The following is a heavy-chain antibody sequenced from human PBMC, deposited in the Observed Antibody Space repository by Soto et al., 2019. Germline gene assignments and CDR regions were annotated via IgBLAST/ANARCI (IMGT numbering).Heavy chain of an antibody. CDR3: PREERDRETGLGPAAIGGVDA. J-gene: IGHJ6*03. CDR1: GGTFSRYS. V-gene: IGHV1-69*08. D-gene: IGHD2-2*01. CDR2: IIPVFGIA. Sequence: QVQLVQSGAEVKKPGSSVKVSCKASGGTFSRYSFTWVRQAPGHGLEWMGRIIPVFGIASYAQKFQGRVTITAGKATSTAHMEQGRLRCEDAAVYYCPREERDRETGLGPAAIGGVDAWGKGTTVSVSS.